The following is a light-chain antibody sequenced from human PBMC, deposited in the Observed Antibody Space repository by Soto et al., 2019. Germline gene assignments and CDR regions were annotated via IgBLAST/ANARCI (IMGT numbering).Light chain of an antibody. CDR2: EVS. J-gene: IGLJ1*01. CDR1: SSDVGIYNL. Sequence: QSVLTQPASVSVSPGPSIASSCTGTSSDVGIYNLVSWYQQHPGKAPKLIIYEVSKRPSGVSDRFSGSKSGSTASLTISGLQAEDEADYYCYSYAGDNTYYVFGTGTKV. V-gene: IGLV2-23*02. CDR3: YSYAGDNTYYV.